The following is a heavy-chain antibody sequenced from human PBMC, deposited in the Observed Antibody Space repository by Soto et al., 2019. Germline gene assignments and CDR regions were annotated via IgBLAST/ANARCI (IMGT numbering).Heavy chain of an antibody. D-gene: IGHD3-3*01. CDR2: IYYSGST. CDR3: ARGGGFLEWLYYFDY. Sequence: SETLSLTCTVSGGSISSGDYYWSWIRQPPGKGLEWIGYIYYSGSTYYNPSLKSRVTISVDTSKNQFSLKLSSVTAADTAVYYCARGGGFLEWLYYFDYWGQGTLVTVSS. CDR1: GGSISSGDYY. J-gene: IGHJ4*02. V-gene: IGHV4-30-4*01.